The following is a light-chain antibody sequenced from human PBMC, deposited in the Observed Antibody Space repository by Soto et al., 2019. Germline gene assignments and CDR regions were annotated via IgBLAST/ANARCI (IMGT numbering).Light chain of an antibody. Sequence: ELLITQSPATLPVSSGERVTLSCIASQTVATNLAWYQQKPGQAPRLLIYHASTRATGIPARFSGSGSGTDFTLTIGSLQREDFATYFCQQTYGTPPTFGQGTKV. V-gene: IGKV3D-15*01. J-gene: IGKJ1*01. CDR3: QQTYGTPPT. CDR2: HAS. CDR1: QTVATN.